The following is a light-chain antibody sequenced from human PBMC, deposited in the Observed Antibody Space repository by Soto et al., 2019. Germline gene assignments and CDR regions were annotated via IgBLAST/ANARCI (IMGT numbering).Light chain of an antibody. CDR2: LGS. Sequence: DLVMTQSPLSLPVTPGEPASISCSSSQSLLHINGDTYLDWYLQRPGQSPQLLIYLGSNRASGVPDRFNGNGSGTGFALTVSRVKAGCVCVYYCIRALQSLVTFCPGNKVDI. V-gene: IGKV2-28*01. CDR1: QSLLHINGDTY. J-gene: IGKJ3*01. CDR3: IRALQSLVT.